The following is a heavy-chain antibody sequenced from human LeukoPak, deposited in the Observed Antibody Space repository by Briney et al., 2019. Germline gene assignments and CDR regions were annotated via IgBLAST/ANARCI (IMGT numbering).Heavy chain of an antibody. CDR3: ARMDRSSPKDAFDI. CDR1: GYTFTSYA. V-gene: IGHV7-4-1*02. Sequence: ASVKVSCKASGYTFTSYAMNWVRQAPGQGVKGMGWINTNTGNPTYAHAFTGRFDLSIDTSVSTEYLQISSLKAEDIAVYCCARMDRSSPKDAFDIWGQGTMVTVFS. J-gene: IGHJ3*02. CDR2: INTNTGNP. D-gene: IGHD6-13*01.